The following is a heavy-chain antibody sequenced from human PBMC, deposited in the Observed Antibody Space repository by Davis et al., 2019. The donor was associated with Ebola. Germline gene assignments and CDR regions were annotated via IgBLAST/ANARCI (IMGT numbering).Heavy chain of an antibody. CDR3: ARHLYSYDAFDI. CDR1: GGSFSGYY. CDR2: INHSGST. D-gene: IGHD5-18*01. V-gene: IGHV4-34*01. J-gene: IGHJ3*02. Sequence: MPSETLSLTCAVYGGSFSGYYWSWIRQPPGKGLEWIGEINHSGSTNYNPSLKSRVTISVDTSKNQFSLKLSSVTAADTAVYYCARHLYSYDAFDIWGQGTMVTVSS.